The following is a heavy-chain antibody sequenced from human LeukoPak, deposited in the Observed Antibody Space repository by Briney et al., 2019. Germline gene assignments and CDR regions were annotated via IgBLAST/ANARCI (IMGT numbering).Heavy chain of an antibody. J-gene: IGHJ4*02. CDR3: ARGRGVLCYNFFDV. V-gene: IGHV3-23*01. D-gene: IGHD5-24*01. Sequence: GGSLTLSCAASGFTFSRYWMNWVRQAPGKGLEWVSAVRGSGSDTDYADSVKGRFSISRDNSKNTLFLQMNSLRVDDTAVYYCARGRGVLCYNFFDVWGQGTQVTVSS. CDR2: VRGSGSDT. CDR1: GFTFSRYW.